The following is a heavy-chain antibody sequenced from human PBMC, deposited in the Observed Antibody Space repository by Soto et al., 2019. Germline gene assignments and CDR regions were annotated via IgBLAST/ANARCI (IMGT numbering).Heavy chain of an antibody. D-gene: IGHD3-3*01. CDR1: CASINSAAYY. Sequence: TSETLSLTCTVSCASINSAAYYCSWIRQRPGEGLEWIGFISYSGNPYHSRSLKSRLVLSVDTSKNQFSLELDFMTAADTAVYYGARGPSPFLSSYRLAYLDSWGHGIPVPVSS. J-gene: IGHJ5*01. CDR2: ISYSGNP. CDR3: ARGPSPFLSSYRLAYLDS. V-gene: IGHV4-31*03.